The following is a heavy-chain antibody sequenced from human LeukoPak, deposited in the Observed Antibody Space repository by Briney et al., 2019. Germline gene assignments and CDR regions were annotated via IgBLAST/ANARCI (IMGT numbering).Heavy chain of an antibody. J-gene: IGHJ4*02. CDR1: GFTFSSYA. CDR2: ISGSGGST. V-gene: IGHV3-23*01. CDR3: AKVYCYDSRAGPIDY. D-gene: IGHD3-22*01. Sequence: GGSLRLSCAASGFTFSSYAMSWVRQAPGKGLEWVSAISGSGGSTYYADSVKGRFTISRDNSKNTLYLQMNSLRAEDTAVYYCAKVYCYDSRAGPIDYWGQGTLVTVSS.